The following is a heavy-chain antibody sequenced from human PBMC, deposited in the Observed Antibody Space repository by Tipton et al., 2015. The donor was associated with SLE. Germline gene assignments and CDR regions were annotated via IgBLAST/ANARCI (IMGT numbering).Heavy chain of an antibody. CDR1: GGSFSGYY. V-gene: IGHV4-34*01. CDR2: INHSGST. CDR3: ARGWSVAGYYGMDV. Sequence: LRLSCAVYGGSFSGYYWSWIRQPPGKGLEWIGEINHSGSTNYNPSLKSRVTISVDTSKNQFSLKLSSVTAADTAVYYCARGWSVAGYYGMDVWGQGTTVTVSS. J-gene: IGHJ6*02. D-gene: IGHD6-19*01.